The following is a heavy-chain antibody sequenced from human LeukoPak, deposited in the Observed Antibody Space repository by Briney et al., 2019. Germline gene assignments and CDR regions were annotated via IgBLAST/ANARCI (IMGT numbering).Heavy chain of an antibody. CDR3: ARPWEITMSERSYNWFDS. Sequence: ASVKVSCKASGYTFTAYYIHWVRQAPGQGLEWMGRINPNSGGTNYAQKFQGRVTMTRDTSIRTAYMELSRLRSDDTAVYFCARPWEITMSERSYNWFDSWGQGTLVTVSS. D-gene: IGHD1-26*01. J-gene: IGHJ5*01. CDR1: GYTFTAYY. V-gene: IGHV1-2*02. CDR2: INPNSGGT.